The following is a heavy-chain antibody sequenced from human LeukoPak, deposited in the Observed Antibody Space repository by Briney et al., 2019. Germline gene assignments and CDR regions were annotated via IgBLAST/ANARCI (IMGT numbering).Heavy chain of an antibody. V-gene: IGHV4-61*01. J-gene: IGHJ4*02. Sequence: PSETLSLTCAVPGYSISSGYYWSWIRQPPGKGLEWIGYIYYSGTTNYNPSLNSRVTISVDTSKNQFSLKLSSVTAADTAVYYCARSDGYSHFDYWGQGTLVTVSS. CDR1: GYSISSGYY. D-gene: IGHD5-24*01. CDR2: IYYSGTT. CDR3: ARSDGYSHFDY.